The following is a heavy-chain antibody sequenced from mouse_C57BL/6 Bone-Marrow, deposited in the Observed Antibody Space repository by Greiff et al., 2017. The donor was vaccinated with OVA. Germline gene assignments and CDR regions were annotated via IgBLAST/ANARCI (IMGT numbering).Heavy chain of an antibody. CDR2: IDPEDGET. D-gene: IGHD2-3*01. V-gene: IGHV14-2*01. Sequence: EVQLQQSGAELVKPGASVKLSCTASGFNIKDYYMHWVKQRTEQGLEWIGRIDPEDGETEYAPKFQGKATITADTSSNIAYLQLSSLTSEDTAVYYCARDGYYVDYWGQGTTLTVSS. CDR3: ARDGYYVDY. J-gene: IGHJ2*01. CDR1: GFNIKDYY.